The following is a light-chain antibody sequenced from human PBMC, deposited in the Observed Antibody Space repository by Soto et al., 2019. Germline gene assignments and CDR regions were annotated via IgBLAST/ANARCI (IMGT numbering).Light chain of an antibody. Sequence: EIVLTQSPGTLSLSPGERATLSCRASQSVSSSALAWYQQKPGQAPRLLMYGASSRATGIPDRFRGSGSGTDFSLTVSRLEPEDFAVYYCHHYGRSPQPVGQGTRVEIK. V-gene: IGKV3-20*01. CDR3: HHYGRSPQP. J-gene: IGKJ1*01. CDR1: QSVSSSA. CDR2: GAS.